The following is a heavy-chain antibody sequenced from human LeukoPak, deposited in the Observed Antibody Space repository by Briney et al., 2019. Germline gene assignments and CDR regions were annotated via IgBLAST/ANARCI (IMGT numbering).Heavy chain of an antibody. CDR2: ISWDSGSV. V-gene: IGHV3-9*01. Sequence: GGSLRLSCAASGFTFDDYAMHWVRQAPGKGLEWVSGISWDSGSVDSADSAKGRFTISRDNARNSLYLQMNSLRAEDTALYYCAKGNSYDSSGLPFDYWGQGTLVTVSS. CDR1: GFTFDDYA. CDR3: AKGNSYDSSGLPFDY. D-gene: IGHD3-22*01. J-gene: IGHJ4*02.